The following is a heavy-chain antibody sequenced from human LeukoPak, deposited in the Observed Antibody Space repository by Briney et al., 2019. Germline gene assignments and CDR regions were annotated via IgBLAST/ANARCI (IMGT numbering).Heavy chain of an antibody. J-gene: IGHJ4*02. Sequence: SETLSLTCAVSGGSIISYYWSWIRQPPGKGLEWIGYIYYSGSTNYNPSLKSRVTISVDTSKNQFSLKLSSVTAADTAVYYCARHMFWVAAGAFDYWGQGTLVTVSS. CDR2: IYYSGST. CDR1: GGSIISYY. D-gene: IGHD2-15*01. V-gene: IGHV4-59*08. CDR3: ARHMFWVAAGAFDY.